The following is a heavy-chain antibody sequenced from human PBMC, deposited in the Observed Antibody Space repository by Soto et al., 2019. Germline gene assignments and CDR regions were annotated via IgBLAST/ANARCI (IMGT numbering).Heavy chain of an antibody. CDR1: GGSFSGYY. V-gene: IGHV4-34*01. Sequence: NPSETLSLTCAVYGGSFSGYYWSWIRQPPGKGLEWIGEINHSGSTNYNPSLKSRVTISVDTSKNQFSLKLSSVTAADTAVYYCARAHGYSYGYSRFDYWGQGTLVTVSS. CDR3: ARAHGYSYGYSRFDY. J-gene: IGHJ4*02. D-gene: IGHD5-18*01. CDR2: INHSGST.